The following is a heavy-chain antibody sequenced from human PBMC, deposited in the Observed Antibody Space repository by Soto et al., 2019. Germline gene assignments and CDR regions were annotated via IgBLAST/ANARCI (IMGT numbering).Heavy chain of an antibody. CDR3: SREAAAERNYYGLDV. D-gene: IGHD6-13*01. Sequence: QVQLVQSGPEVRKPGASVKVSCKASGYIFSRYGISWVRQAPGQGLEWMARISGYNGNTKFGERVQGRDNVTTDTSTSTAYMELRSLRSDDTAVYYCSREAAAERNYYGLDVWGQGTTVIVSS. CDR1: GYIFSRYG. J-gene: IGHJ6*02. CDR2: ISGYNGNT. V-gene: IGHV1-18*04.